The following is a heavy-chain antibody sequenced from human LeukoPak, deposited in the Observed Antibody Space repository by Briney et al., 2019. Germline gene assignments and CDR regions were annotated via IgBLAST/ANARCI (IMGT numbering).Heavy chain of an antibody. J-gene: IGHJ4*02. CDR2: INHSGST. V-gene: IGHV4-34*01. CDR1: GGSFSGYY. D-gene: IGHD3-10*01. CDR3: ARGRPYYYGSESYKYYFDY. Sequence: SETLSLTCAVYGGSFSGYYWSWIRQPPGKGLEWIGEINHSGSTNYNPSLKSRVTISVDTSKNQFSLKLSSVTAADTAVYYCARGRPYYYGSESYKYYFDYWGQGTLVTVSS.